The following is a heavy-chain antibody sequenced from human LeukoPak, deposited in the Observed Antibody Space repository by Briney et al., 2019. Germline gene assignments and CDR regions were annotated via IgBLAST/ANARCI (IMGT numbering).Heavy chain of an antibody. Sequence: SETLSLTCAVYGGSFSGYYWSWIRQPPGKGLEWIGEINHSGSTNYNPSLKSRVTISVDTSKNQFSLKLSSVTAADTAVYYCARVEVGAPDYWGQGTLVTVSS. V-gene: IGHV4-34*01. D-gene: IGHD1-26*01. CDR3: ARVEVGAPDY. CDR1: GGSFSGYY. CDR2: INHSGST. J-gene: IGHJ4*02.